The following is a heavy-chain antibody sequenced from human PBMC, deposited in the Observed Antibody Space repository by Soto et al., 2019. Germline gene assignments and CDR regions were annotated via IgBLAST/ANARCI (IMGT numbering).Heavy chain of an antibody. CDR2: ISAYNGNT. D-gene: IGHD2-15*01. CDR1: GYTFTSYG. Sequence: ASVKVSCKAPGYTFTSYGISWVRQAPGQGLEWMGWISAYNGNTNYAQKLQGRVTMTTDTSTSTAYMELRSLRSDDTAVYYCARVSDIVVVVAANFDYWGQGTLVTVSS. J-gene: IGHJ4*02. V-gene: IGHV1-18*01. CDR3: ARVSDIVVVVAANFDY.